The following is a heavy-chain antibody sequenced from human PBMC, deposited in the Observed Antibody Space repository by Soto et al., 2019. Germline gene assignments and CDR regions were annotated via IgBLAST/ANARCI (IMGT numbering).Heavy chain of an antibody. CDR3: ARGSSIASLYYGMDV. CDR2: NYYSGIT. V-gene: IGHV4-31*03. D-gene: IGHD6-6*01. CDR1: GGSISSGGYY. Sequence: QVQLQESGPGLVKPSQTLSLTCTVSGGSISSGGYYWTWIRQHPGKGLEWIGYNYYSGITSYNPSLKSRVTISLATSKNQFALKLSSFTAADTAVYYCARGSSIASLYYGMDVCGQGTTVTVSS. J-gene: IGHJ6*02.